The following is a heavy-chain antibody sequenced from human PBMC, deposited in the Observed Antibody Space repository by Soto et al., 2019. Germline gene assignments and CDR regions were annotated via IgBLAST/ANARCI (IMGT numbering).Heavy chain of an antibody. Sequence: QVQLVQSGAEVKKPGASVKVSCKASGYTFTSYDINLVRQATGQGLEWMGWMNPNSGNTGYAQKFLGRVTMTRNTSISTAYMELSSLRSEDTAVYYCARWPDGYYYYGMDVWGQGTTVTVSS. CDR3: ARWPDGYYYYGMDV. CDR1: GYTFTSYD. V-gene: IGHV1-8*01. J-gene: IGHJ6*02. CDR2: MNPNSGNT.